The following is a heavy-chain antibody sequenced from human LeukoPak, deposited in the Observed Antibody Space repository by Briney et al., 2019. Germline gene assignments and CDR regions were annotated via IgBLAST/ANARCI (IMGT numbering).Heavy chain of an antibody. V-gene: IGHV3-21*01. CDR1: GFTFSSYS. Sequence: GGSLRLSCAASGFTFSSYSMNWVRQAPGKGLEWVSSISSSSSYIYYADSVKGRFTISRDNAKNSLYLQMNSLRAEDTAVYYCARVWDSSGWYFSNLLYYWGQGTLVTVSS. J-gene: IGHJ4*02. CDR2: ISSSSSYI. CDR3: ARVWDSSGWYFSNLLYY. D-gene: IGHD6-19*01.